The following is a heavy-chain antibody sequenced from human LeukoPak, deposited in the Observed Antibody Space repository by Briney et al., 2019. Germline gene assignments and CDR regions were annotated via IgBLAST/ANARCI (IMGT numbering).Heavy chain of an antibody. CDR3: AKDSSHYYDSSASVY. CDR1: GFTFSSYA. J-gene: IGHJ4*02. Sequence: GGSLRLSCAASGFTFSSYAMSWVRQAPGKGLEWVSAISGSGGSTYYADSVKGRSTLSRDNSKNTLYLQMNSLRAEDTAVYYCAKDSSHYYDSSASVYWGQGTLVTVSS. CDR2: ISGSGGST. V-gene: IGHV3-23*01. D-gene: IGHD3-22*01.